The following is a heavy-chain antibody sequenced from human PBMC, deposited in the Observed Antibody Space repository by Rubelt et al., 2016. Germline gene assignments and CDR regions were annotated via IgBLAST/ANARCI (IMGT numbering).Heavy chain of an antibody. CDR2: IYNYWST. D-gene: IGHD4-23*01. CDR1: GGSISDYY. Sequence: HVQLQESGPGLVKPSGTLSLPCTVSGGSISDYYWSLILQPPGKGLPWLGYIYNYWSTNYNPSFKSRAAISVDTSKNPFPLKLSSGTAADTAEYYCVGYGGTPFWHFDLWGRGTPVTVSA. J-gene: IGHJ2*01. CDR3: VGYGGTPFWHFDL. V-gene: IGHV4-59*12.